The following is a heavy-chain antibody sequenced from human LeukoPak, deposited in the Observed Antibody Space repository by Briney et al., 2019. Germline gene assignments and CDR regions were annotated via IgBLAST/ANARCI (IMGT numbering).Heavy chain of an antibody. J-gene: IGHJ4*02. CDR1: GYTFTSYG. Sequence: ASVKVSCKASGYTFTSYGISWVRQAPGQGLEWMGWISAYNGNTNYAQKLQGRVTMTTDTSTSTAYMELRSLRSDDTAVYYCARWFVDIVVVPAAMELDYWGQGTLVTVSS. CDR2: ISAYNGNT. V-gene: IGHV1-18*01. CDR3: ARWFVDIVVVPAAMELDY. D-gene: IGHD2-2*01.